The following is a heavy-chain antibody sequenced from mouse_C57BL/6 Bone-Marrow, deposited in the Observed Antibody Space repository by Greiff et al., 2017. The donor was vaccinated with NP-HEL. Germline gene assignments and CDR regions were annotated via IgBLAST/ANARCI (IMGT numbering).Heavy chain of an antibody. CDR2: IDPSDSET. D-gene: IGHD1-1*01. V-gene: IGHV1-52*01. Sequence: QVQLQQPGAELVRPGSSVKLSCKASGYTFTSYWMHWVKQRPIQGLEWIGNIDPSDSETHYNQKFKDKATLTVDKSSSTAYMQRSSLTSEDSAVYYCARDGSSYVWYFDVWGTGTTVTVSS. CDR3: ARDGSSYVWYFDV. J-gene: IGHJ1*03. CDR1: GYTFTSYW.